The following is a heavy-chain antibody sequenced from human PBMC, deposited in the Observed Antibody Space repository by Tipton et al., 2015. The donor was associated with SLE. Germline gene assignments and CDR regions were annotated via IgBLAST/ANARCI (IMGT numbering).Heavy chain of an antibody. J-gene: IGHJ6*02. CDR1: GGSISSYY. D-gene: IGHD3-3*01. CDR2: NYYRGST. Sequence: LRLSCTVSGGSISSYYWSWIRQPPGKGLEWIGYNYYRGSTNYNPSLKSRVTISVDTSKNQFSLKLSSVTAADTAVYYCARACLIFGVVHPYCYGMDVWGQGTTVTVSS. V-gene: IGHV4-59*01. CDR3: ARACLIFGVVHPYCYGMDV.